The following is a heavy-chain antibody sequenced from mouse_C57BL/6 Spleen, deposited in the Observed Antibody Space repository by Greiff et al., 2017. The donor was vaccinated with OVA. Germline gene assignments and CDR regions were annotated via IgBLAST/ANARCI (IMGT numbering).Heavy chain of an antibody. CDR1: GFTFSSYG. CDR3: ARYGTSYYFDY. V-gene: IGHV5-6*01. J-gene: IGHJ2*01. Sequence: VHLVESGGDLVKPGGSLKLSCAASGFTFSSYGMSWVRQTPDKRLEWVATISSGGSYTYYPDSVKGRFTISRDNAKNTLYLQMSSLKSEDTAMYYCARYGTSYYFDYWGQGTTLTVSS. D-gene: IGHD4-1*01. CDR2: ISSGGSYT.